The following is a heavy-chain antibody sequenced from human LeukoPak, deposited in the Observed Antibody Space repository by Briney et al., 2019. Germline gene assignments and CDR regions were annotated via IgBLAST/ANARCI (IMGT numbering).Heavy chain of an antibody. J-gene: IGHJ4*02. Sequence: ASVKASCKASGYTFTSYGISWVRQAPGQGLEWMGWIRAYNGNTNYAQKLQGRVTMTTDTSTSTAYMELRSLRSDDTAVYYCARAGIAARPVDYWGQGTLVTVSS. CDR1: GYTFTSYG. D-gene: IGHD6-6*01. CDR2: IRAYNGNT. V-gene: IGHV1-18*01. CDR3: ARAGIAARPVDY.